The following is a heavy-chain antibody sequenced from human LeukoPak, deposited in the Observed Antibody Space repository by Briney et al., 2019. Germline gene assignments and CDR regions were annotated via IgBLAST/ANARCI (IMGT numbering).Heavy chain of an antibody. CDR1: GFTFSSYA. V-gene: IGHV3-23*01. CDR2: ISGSGGDT. CDR3: AKLGQLWFPDA. J-gene: IGHJ4*02. Sequence: PGGSLRLSCAASGFTFSSYAMNWVRQPPGNGLEWVSAISGSGGDTYYADSVKGRFTISRDNSKNTLYLLMNTLRAEDTAVYYCAKLGQLWFPDAWGQGTLVTVSS. D-gene: IGHD5-18*01.